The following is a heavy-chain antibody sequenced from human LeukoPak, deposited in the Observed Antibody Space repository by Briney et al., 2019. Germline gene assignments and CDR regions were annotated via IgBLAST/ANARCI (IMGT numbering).Heavy chain of an antibody. V-gene: IGHV4-61*02. D-gene: IGHD3-9*01. J-gene: IGHJ5*02. CDR3: ARDHDDILTGCFEH. CDR2: IYSSGST. CDR1: GGSISSSSYY. Sequence: SETLSLTCTVSGGSISSSSYYWSWIRRPAGKGLEWIGRIYSSGSTNYNPSLKSRITMSVDTSKNQFSLKLSSVTAADTAVYYCARDHDDILTGCFEHWGQGALVTVSS.